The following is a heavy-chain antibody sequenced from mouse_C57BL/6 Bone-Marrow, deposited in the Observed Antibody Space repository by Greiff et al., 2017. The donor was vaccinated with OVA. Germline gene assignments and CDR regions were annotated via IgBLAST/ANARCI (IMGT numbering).Heavy chain of an antibody. CDR2: INYDGSST. V-gene: IGHV5-16*01. CDR1: GFTFSDYY. J-gene: IGHJ1*03. D-gene: IGHD3-3*01. CDR3: ARGGPYWYFDV. Sequence: EVKLVESEGGLVQPGRSMKLSCTASGFTFSDYYMAWVRQVPEKGLEWVANINYDGSSTYYLDSLKSRFIISRDNAKNILYLQMSSLKSEDTATYYCARGGPYWYFDVWGTGTTVTVSS.